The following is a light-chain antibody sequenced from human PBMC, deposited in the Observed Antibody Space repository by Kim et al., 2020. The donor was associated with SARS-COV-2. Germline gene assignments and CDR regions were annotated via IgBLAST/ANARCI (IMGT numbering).Light chain of an antibody. Sequence: GSVSPGQTASITCSGDKLGDKYACWYQQKPGQSPVVVIYQDSKRPSGIPERFSGSNSGNTATLTISGTQAMDEADYYCQAWDSMVVFGGGTQLTVL. CDR2: QDS. CDR3: QAWDSMVV. CDR1: KLGDKY. V-gene: IGLV3-1*01. J-gene: IGLJ2*01.